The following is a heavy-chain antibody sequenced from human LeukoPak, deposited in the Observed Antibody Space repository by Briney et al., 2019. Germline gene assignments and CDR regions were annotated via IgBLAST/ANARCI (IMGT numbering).Heavy chain of an antibody. J-gene: IGHJ6*03. D-gene: IGHD1-20*01. CDR1: GGSISSSSYY. V-gene: IGHV4-61*02. CDR3: ARDLGTWITDLPNYYYYMDV. CDR2: IYTSGST. Sequence: SETLSLTCTVSGGSISSSSYYWGWIRQPAGKGLEWIGRIYTSGSTNYNPSLKSRVTISVDTSKNQFSLKLSSVTAADTAVYYCARDLGTWITDLPNYYYYMDVWGKGTTVTVSS.